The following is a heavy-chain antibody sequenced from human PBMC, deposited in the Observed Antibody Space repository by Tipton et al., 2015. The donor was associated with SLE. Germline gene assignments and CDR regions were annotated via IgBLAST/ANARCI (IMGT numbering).Heavy chain of an antibody. V-gene: IGHV4-59*11. CDR1: GGSISSHY. Sequence: TLSLTCTVSGGSISSHYWSWIRQPPGKGLEWIGYIYYSGSTNYNPSLKSRVTISVDTSKNQFSLKLSSVTAADTAVYYCARSSGMVDYWGQGTLVTVSS. J-gene: IGHJ4*02. CDR3: ARSSGMVDY. CDR2: IYYSGST. D-gene: IGHD3-10*01.